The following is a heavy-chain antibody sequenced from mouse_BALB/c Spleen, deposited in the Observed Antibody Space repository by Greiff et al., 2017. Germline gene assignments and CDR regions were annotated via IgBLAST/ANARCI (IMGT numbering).Heavy chain of an antibody. V-gene: IGHV1-15*01. CDR1: GYTFTDYE. J-gene: IGHJ4*01. D-gene: IGHD2-5*01. CDR3: ARCCYNSSYAMDY. CDR2: IVPETGGT. Sequence: QVQLQQSGAELVRPGPSVTLSCNASGYTFTDYEMNWVKQTPVHGLEWIGAIVPETGGTAYNQKFKGKATLTADKSSSTAYMELRCLTSEDSAVYYCARCCYNSSYAMDYWGQGTSVTVSS.